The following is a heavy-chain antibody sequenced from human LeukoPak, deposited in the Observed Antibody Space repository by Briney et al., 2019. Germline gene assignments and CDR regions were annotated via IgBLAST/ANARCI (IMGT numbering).Heavy chain of an antibody. CDR2: ISAYNGNT. CDR3: ARVEYYYGSGSPPPWFDP. J-gene: IGHJ5*02. Sequence: HAASVKVSCKASGYTFTSYGISWVRQAPGQGLEWMGWISAYNGNTNYAQKLQGRVTITTDTSTNTAYLELRSLRSDDTAVYYCARVEYYYGSGSPPPWFDPWGQGTLVTVSS. CDR1: GYTFTSYG. D-gene: IGHD3-10*01. V-gene: IGHV1-18*01.